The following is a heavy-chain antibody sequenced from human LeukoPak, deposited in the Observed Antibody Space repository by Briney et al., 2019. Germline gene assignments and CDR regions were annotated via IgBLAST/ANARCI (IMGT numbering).Heavy chain of an antibody. CDR1: GFSFSTYW. V-gene: IGHV3-7*01. D-gene: IGHD1-14*01. Sequence: GGSLRLSCVASGFSFSTYWMSWVRQAPGKGLEWVANIKEDGSEKYYVDSVKGRFTISRDNAKNSLYLQMNSLRAEDTAVYYCARVAHNYYYYYYMDVWGKGTTVTVSS. J-gene: IGHJ6*03. CDR2: IKEDGSEK. CDR3: ARVAHNYYYYYYMDV.